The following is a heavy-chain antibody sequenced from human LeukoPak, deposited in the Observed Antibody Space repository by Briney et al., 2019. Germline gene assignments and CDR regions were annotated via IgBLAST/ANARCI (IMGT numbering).Heavy chain of an antibody. CDR2: IFHSGST. V-gene: IGHV4-38-2*02. D-gene: IGHD6-19*01. CDR1: GYSISSGYF. J-gene: IGHJ4*02. Sequence: PSETLSLTCTVSGYSISSGYFWGWIRQPPGKGLEWIGNIFHSGSTFYNPSLKSRVTISVDTSKNQFSLELNSVTAADTAVYYCAREWQGAVAGANFDYWGQGTLVTVSS. CDR3: AREWQGAVAGANFDY.